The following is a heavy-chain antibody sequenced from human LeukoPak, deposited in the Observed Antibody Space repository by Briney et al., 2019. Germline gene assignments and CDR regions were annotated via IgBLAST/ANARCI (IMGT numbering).Heavy chain of an antibody. J-gene: IGHJ4*02. CDR1: GFTFTNYA. CDR2: ITGSGGTS. CDR3: AKWGDYDILTGYYVPDY. D-gene: IGHD3-9*01. V-gene: IGHV3-23*01. Sequence: PGTSLRLSCVASGFTFTNYAMSWVRQAPGKGLEWVSAITGSGGTSHYADSVKGRFTISRDNSKNTLYLQVNSLRAEDTAVYYCAKWGDYDILTGYYVPDYWGQGTLVTVSS.